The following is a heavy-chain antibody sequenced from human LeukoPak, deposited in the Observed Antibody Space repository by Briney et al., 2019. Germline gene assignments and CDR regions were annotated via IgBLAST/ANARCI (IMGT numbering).Heavy chain of an antibody. D-gene: IGHD5-24*01. Sequence: SETLSLTCAVYGGSFSGYYWSWIRQPPGKGLEWIGEINHSGSTNYNPSLKSRVTISVDTSKNQFSLKLSSVTAADTAVYYCARGLGATRVWNYWGQGTLVTVSS. CDR1: GGSFSGYY. J-gene: IGHJ4*02. CDR3: ARGLGATRVWNY. CDR2: INHSGST. V-gene: IGHV4-34*01.